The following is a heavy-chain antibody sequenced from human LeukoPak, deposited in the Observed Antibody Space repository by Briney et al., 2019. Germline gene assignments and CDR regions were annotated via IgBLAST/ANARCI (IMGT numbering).Heavy chain of an antibody. V-gene: IGHV1-18*01. Sequence: ASVKVSCKASGYTFTSYGISWVRQAPGQGLEWMGWISAYNGNTNYAQKFQGRVTMTRNTSISTAYMELSSLRSEDTAVYYCARAPAAWGYYFDYWGQGTLVTVSS. J-gene: IGHJ4*02. D-gene: IGHD3-16*01. CDR2: ISAYNGNT. CDR1: GYTFTSYG. CDR3: ARAPAAWGYYFDY.